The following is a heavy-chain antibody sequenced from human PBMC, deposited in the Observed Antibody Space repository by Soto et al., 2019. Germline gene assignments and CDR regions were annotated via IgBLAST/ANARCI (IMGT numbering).Heavy chain of an antibody. CDR2: ISSSSTI. D-gene: IGHD6-6*01. CDR3: ARASGAARPSYYSYGMDV. CDR1: GFTFSSYS. J-gene: IGHJ6*02. Sequence: GGSLRLSCAASGFTFSSYSMNWVRQAPGKGLEWVSYISSSSTIYYADSVKGRITISSDNTKNSLYLQMNRLRDEDTAVYYFARASGAARPSYYSYGMDVWGQGTTVTVSS. V-gene: IGHV3-48*02.